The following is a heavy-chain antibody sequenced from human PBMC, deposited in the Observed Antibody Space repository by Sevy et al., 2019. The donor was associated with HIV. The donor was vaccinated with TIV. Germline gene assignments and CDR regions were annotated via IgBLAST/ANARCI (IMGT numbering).Heavy chain of an antibody. CDR2: IYYSGST. Sequence: SETLSLTCTVSGGSISSSSYYWGWIRQPPGKGLEWIGSIYYSGSTYYNPSLKSRVTISVDTSKNQFSLKLSSVTAADTAVYYCARHGPVAVGNYWGQGTLVTVSS. CDR3: ARHGPVAVGNY. V-gene: IGHV4-39*01. J-gene: IGHJ4*02. D-gene: IGHD6-19*01. CDR1: GGSISSSSYY.